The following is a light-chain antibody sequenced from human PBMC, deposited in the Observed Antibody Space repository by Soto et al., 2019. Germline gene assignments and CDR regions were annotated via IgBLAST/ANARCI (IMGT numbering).Light chain of an antibody. CDR2: DAS. Sequence: ALTQSPATLSLSPRERATNSSMFCLSVRSSLAWYQQKPGLPPRLLIYDASNRATGIPARFSGSGSGTDFTLTISSLEPEDFAVYYCQQRSNWPTFGQGTKVDIK. CDR1: LSVRSS. J-gene: IGKJ1*01. V-gene: IGKV3-11*01. CDR3: QQRSNWPT.